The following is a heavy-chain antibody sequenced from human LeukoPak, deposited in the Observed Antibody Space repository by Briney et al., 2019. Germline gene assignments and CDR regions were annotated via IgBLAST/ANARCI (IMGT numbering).Heavy chain of an antibody. CDR1: GGSVSSYY. CDR2: IYDSGST. D-gene: IGHD6-6*01. V-gene: IGHV4-59*02. Sequence: SETLSLTCTVSGGSVSSYYWSWIRQPPGKGLEWVGYIYDSGSTNYNPSLKSRVTISVDTSKNQFSLKLSSVTAADTAVYYCARRGAARPGGSYAMDVWGQGTTVTVSS. CDR3: ARRGAARPGGSYAMDV. J-gene: IGHJ6*02.